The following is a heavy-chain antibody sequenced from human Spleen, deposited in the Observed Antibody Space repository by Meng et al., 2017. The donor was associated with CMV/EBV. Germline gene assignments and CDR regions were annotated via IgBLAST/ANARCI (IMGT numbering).Heavy chain of an antibody. CDR1: GGSISSSSYY. CDR2: IYYSGST. D-gene: IGHD1-1*01. CDR3: AREGVNTWNDVYFDY. J-gene: IGHJ4*02. V-gene: IGHV4-39*02. Sequence: SETLSLTCTVSGGSISSSSYYWGWIRQPPGKGLEWIGSIYYSGSTYYNPSLKSRVTISVDTSKNQFSLKLTSVTAADTAVYYCAREGVNTWNDVYFDYWGQGALVTVSS.